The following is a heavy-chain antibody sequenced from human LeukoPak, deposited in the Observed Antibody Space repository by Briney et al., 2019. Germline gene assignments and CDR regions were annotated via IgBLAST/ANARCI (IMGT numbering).Heavy chain of an antibody. CDR2: IYYSGST. Sequence: SSETLSLTCTVSGGSISSGDYYCSWTRQPPGNGLEWIGYIYYSGSTYYNPSFKSRVTISVDTSKNQFSLKLSSVTAADTAVYYCARDRYYGSGSYRDYYGMDVWGQGTTVTVSS. CDR3: ARDRYYGSGSYRDYYGMDV. J-gene: IGHJ6*02. V-gene: IGHV4-30-4*01. CDR1: GGSISSGDYY. D-gene: IGHD3-10*01.